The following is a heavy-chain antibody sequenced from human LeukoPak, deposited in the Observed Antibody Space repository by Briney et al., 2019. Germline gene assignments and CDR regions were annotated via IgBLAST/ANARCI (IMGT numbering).Heavy chain of an antibody. CDR2: INPNIRRT. CDR1: GYTLTVYY. Sequence: ASEKVSCKASGYTLTVYYMHWVQQAPAQALERLGLINPNIRRTNYAQKFQGRVTMTRYTPISTAYMELSRLRSDDTAVYYCARMFRYDHGADHFSGWGQGTLVTVSS. D-gene: IGHD5-12*01. CDR3: ARMFRYDHGADHFSG. V-gene: IGHV1-2*02. J-gene: IGHJ4*02.